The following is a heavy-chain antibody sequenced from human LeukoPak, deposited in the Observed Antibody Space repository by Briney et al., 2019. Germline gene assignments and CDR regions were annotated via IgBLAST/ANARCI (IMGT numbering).Heavy chain of an antibody. CDR3: ARGRRGGYYYDSSGYYDY. Sequence: ASVKVSCKASGYTFTGYYMHWVRQAPGQGLEWMGWINPNSGGTNYAQKFQGRVTMTRDTSISTAYMELSRLRSDDTAVYYCARGRRGGYYYDSSGYYDYWGQGTLVTVSS. J-gene: IGHJ4*02. CDR1: GYTFTGYY. D-gene: IGHD3-22*01. CDR2: INPNSGGT. V-gene: IGHV1-2*02.